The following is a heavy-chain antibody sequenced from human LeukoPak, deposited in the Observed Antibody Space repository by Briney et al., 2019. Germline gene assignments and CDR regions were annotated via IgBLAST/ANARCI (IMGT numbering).Heavy chain of an antibody. D-gene: IGHD6-13*01. V-gene: IGHV4-4*09. J-gene: IGHJ5*02. CDR1: GGSISSYY. CDR2: IYTSGST. CDR3: AGHGSVAAAGDNWFDP. Sequence: SETLSLTCTVSGGSISSYYWSWIRQPPGKGLEWIGYIYTSGSTNYNPSLKSRVTISVATSKNQFSLKLNSVTAADTAVYYCAGHGSVAAAGDNWFDPWGQGTLVTVSS.